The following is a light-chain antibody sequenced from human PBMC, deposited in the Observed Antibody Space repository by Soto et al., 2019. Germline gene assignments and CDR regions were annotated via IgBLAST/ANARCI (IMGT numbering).Light chain of an antibody. CDR1: QSVSSSY. V-gene: IGKV3-20*01. CDR2: GAS. J-gene: IGKJ1*01. CDR3: QQYGSSPGT. Sequence: EMVLTQSPGTLSLSPGERATLSCRASQSVSSSYLAWYQQKPGQAPRLLIYGASSRATGIPDRFSGSGSGTDFTLTISRLEPEEFAVYYCQQYGSSPGTFGQWTKVEIK.